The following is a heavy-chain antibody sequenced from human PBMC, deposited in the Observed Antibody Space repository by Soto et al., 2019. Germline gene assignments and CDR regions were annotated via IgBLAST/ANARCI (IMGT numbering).Heavy chain of an antibody. Sequence: QVQLQESGPGLVKPSGTLSLTCAVSGGSISSSNWWSWVRQPPGKGLQWIGEIYHSGSTNYIPSLKXRXTXSXXKSRNQCSLKLSSVTAADTAVYYCARRWGEGRVDYWGQGTLVTVSS. D-gene: IGHD3-10*01. CDR3: ARRWGEGRVDY. CDR1: GGSISSSNW. J-gene: IGHJ4*02. V-gene: IGHV4-4*02. CDR2: IYHSGST.